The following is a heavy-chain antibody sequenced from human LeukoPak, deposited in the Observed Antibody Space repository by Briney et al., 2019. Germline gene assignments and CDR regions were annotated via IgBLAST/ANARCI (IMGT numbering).Heavy chain of an antibody. Sequence: PSETLSLTCTVSGGSISSYYWSWIRQPPGKGLEWIGYIHYSGSTNYNPSLKRRVTISVDTSKNQFSLKLSSVTAADTAVYYCARDRNYYDSSGYYGEVGFDYWGQGTLVTVSS. CDR1: GGSISSYY. V-gene: IGHV4-59*01. CDR3: ARDRNYYDSSGYYGEVGFDY. CDR2: IHYSGST. J-gene: IGHJ4*02. D-gene: IGHD3-22*01.